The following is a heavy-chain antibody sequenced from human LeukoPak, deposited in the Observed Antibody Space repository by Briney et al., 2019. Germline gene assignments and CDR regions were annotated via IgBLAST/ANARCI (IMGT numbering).Heavy chain of an antibody. V-gene: IGHV3-23*01. J-gene: IGHJ4*02. CDR2: ISGGGGST. CDR3: AKDGEGLWFGELLSYSFDY. D-gene: IGHD3-10*01. Sequence: TGGSLRLSCAASGFTFSRYAMSWVRQAPGKGLEWVSAISGGGGSTYYADSVKGRFTISRDNSKNTLFLQMNSLRAEDTAIYYCAKDGEGLWFGELLSYSFDYWGRGTPVTVSS. CDR1: GFTFSRYA.